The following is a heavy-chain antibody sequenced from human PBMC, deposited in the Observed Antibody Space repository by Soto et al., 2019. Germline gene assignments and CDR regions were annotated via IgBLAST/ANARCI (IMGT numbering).Heavy chain of an antibody. V-gene: IGHV4-59*04. CDR3: AARGYYDSSGYYHYFDY. J-gene: IGHJ4*02. CDR2: IYHGGST. CDR1: GDSISSYY. D-gene: IGHD3-22*01. Sequence: SETLSLTCTVSGDSISSYYWSWFRQPPGKGLEWIGEIYHGGSTYYNPSLKSRVTISVDTSKNQFSLKLSSVTAADTAVYYCAARGYYDSSGYYHYFDYWGQGTLVPVSP.